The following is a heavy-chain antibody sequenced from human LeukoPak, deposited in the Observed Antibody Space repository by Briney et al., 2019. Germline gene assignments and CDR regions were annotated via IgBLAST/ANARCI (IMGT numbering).Heavy chain of an antibody. CDR2: INHSGST. J-gene: IGHJ4*02. CDR1: GGSFSGYY. CDR3: ARDYDSSGYRGASAFDY. D-gene: IGHD3-22*01. Sequence: KASETLSLTCAVYGGSFSGYYWSWIRQPPGKGLEWIGEINHSGSTNYNPSLKSRVTISVDTSKNQFSLKLSSVTAADTAVYYCARDYDSSGYRGASAFDYWGRGTLVTVSS. V-gene: IGHV4-34*01.